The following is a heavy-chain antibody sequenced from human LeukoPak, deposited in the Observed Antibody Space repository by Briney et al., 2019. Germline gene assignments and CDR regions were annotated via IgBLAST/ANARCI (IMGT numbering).Heavy chain of an antibody. CDR3: AKDQGYYDFWSGQTT. CDR2: ISYDGSNK. Sequence: GRSLRLSCAASGFTFSSYGMHWVRQAPGKGLEWVAVISYDGSNKYYADSVKGRFTISRDNSKNTLYLQMNSLRAEDTAVYYCAKDQGYYDFWSGQTTWGQGTLVTVSS. CDR1: GFTFSSYG. D-gene: IGHD3-3*01. J-gene: IGHJ5*02. V-gene: IGHV3-30*18.